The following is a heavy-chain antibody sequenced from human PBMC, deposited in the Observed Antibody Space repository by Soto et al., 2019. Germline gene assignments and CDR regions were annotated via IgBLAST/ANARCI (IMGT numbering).Heavy chain of an antibody. J-gene: IGHJ4*01. CDR1: GGSISSGGYY. V-gene: IGHV4-31*08. Sequence: QVQLQESGPGLVKPSQTLSLTCTVSGGSISSGGYYWSWIRQHPGKGLEWIGYIYYSGSTYYNRSLQCPLTTSLVPSINQLSLTLTSLAAPTTAVYYCATCDIVVVPPPPPPSQIYSFHSWGHGTLVTVSS. CDR3: ATCDIVVVPPPPPPSQIYSFHS. CDR2: IYYSGST. D-gene: IGHD2-2*01.